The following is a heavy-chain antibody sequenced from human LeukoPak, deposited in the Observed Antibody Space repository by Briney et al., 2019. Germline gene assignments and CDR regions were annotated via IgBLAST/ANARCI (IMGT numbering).Heavy chain of an antibody. D-gene: IGHD3-16*01. V-gene: IGHV3-64*02. CDR2: TNTDGKYI. Sequence: GGSLRLSCAASGFTFSSHAMHWFRQAPGKGLEYVAGTNTDGKYIYYVESVRGRFTISRDDSKNTLHLQMGSLRPADMAVYYCARGGTYTSSSLNSWGQGTLVTVSS. J-gene: IGHJ4*02. CDR3: ARGGTYTSSSLNS. CDR1: GFTFSSHA.